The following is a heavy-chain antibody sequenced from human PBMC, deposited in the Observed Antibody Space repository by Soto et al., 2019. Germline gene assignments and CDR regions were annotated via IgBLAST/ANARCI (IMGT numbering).Heavy chain of an antibody. CDR3: ARRLVGASKGFDS. D-gene: IGHD1-26*01. Sequence: SETLSLTCTVSGGSIISTNYHWGWIRQAPGKGLEWIGNVYYRGSTYYNPSLESRVILYVDTSNNQFSLSLSYVTAADTAVYYCARRLVGASKGFDSWGQGTLVTVSS. J-gene: IGHJ5*01. CDR2: VYYRGST. V-gene: IGHV4-39*01. CDR1: GGSIISTNYH.